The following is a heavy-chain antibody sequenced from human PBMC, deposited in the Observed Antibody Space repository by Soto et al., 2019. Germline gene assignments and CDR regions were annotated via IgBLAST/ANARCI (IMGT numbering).Heavy chain of an antibody. CDR2: IYYSGST. CDR1: GGSISSGGYY. V-gene: IGHV4-31*03. CDR3: ASRSEYGDYGEYYFDY. Sequence: SETLSLTCTVSGGSISSGGYYWSWIRQHPGKGLEWIGYIYYSGSTYYNPSLKSRVTISVDTSKNQFSLKLSSVTAADTAVCYCASRSEYGDYGEYYFDYWGQGTLVTVSS. J-gene: IGHJ4*02. D-gene: IGHD4-17*01.